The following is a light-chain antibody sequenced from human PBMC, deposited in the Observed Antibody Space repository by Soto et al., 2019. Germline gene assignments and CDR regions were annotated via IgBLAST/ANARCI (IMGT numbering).Light chain of an antibody. J-gene: IGKJ1*01. V-gene: IGKV3-20*01. CDR3: QQFGRSSWT. Sequence: EIVLTQSPGTLSLSPGERATLSCRASQSVSSSDLAWYQQKPGQAPRLLIYGASSRATGIPDRFSGSGSGTDFTLSISRLEPEDFAVYYCQQFGRSSWTFGQGTKGGYQ. CDR2: GAS. CDR1: QSVSSSD.